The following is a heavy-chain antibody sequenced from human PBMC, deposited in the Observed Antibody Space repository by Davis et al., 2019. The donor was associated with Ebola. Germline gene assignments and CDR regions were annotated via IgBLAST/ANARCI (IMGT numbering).Heavy chain of an antibody. CDR3: ARHSRGIAGRQLDY. CDR2: IYPGDSDT. Sequence: KVSCKGSGYSFTSYWIGWVRQMPGKGLEWMGIIYPGDSDTRYSPSFQGQVTISADKSISTAYLQWGSLKTSDTAIYYCARHSRGIAGRQLDYWGQGTLVTVSS. CDR1: GYSFTSYW. D-gene: IGHD6-6*01. J-gene: IGHJ4*02. V-gene: IGHV5-51*01.